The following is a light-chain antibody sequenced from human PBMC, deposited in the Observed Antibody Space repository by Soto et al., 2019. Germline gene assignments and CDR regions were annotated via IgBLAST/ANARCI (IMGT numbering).Light chain of an antibody. V-gene: IGKV3-20*01. CDR2: AAS. CDR3: QQYGGSPSFT. Sequence: IVLTQSPGTLSLSPGERATLSCRASETVDSNSLAWYQQKPGQAPRLLIYAASRRATGIPDRFIGSGSGTPFSLIITRLEPEDFAVYYCQQYGGSPSFTFGPGTRVDVK. CDR1: ETVDSNS. J-gene: IGKJ3*01.